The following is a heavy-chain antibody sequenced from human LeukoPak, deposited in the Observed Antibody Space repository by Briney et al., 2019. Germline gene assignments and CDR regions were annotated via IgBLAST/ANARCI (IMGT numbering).Heavy chain of an antibody. J-gene: IGHJ4*02. CDR1: GFTFSNHA. Sequence: GGSLRLSCAASGFTFSNHAMIWVRQAPGKGLEWVSAITGNTGSTNYADSVKGRFTISKDNSRSTLYLHMSSLRAEDTAVYYCAKRRYDSSGYFDYWGQGTLVTVSS. V-gene: IGHV3-23*01. CDR2: ITGNTGST. CDR3: AKRRYDSSGYFDY. D-gene: IGHD3-22*01.